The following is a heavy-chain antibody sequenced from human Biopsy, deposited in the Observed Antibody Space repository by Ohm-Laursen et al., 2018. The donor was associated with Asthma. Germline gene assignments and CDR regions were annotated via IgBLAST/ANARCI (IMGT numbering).Heavy chain of an antibody. V-gene: IGHV1-18*01. Sequence: ASVKVSCKTSGYTFNSAGITWARQAPGQGLEWMGWISVYNGNTKVAQKLQDRVTMITDTSTSTAYMALRSLRSDDTAVYFCARAVDYSHYYGIDVWGQGTTVTVS. CDR1: GYTFNSAG. CDR2: ISVYNGNT. J-gene: IGHJ6*02. CDR3: ARAVDYSHYYGIDV. D-gene: IGHD3-10*01.